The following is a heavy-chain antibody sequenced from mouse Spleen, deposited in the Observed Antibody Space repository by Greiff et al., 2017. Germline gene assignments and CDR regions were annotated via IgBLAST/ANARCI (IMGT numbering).Heavy chain of an antibody. CDR1: GYTFTDYY. CDR2: INPNNGGT. D-gene: IGHD2-12*01. Sequence: EVQLQQSGPELVKPGASVKISCKASGYTFTDYYMNWVKQSHGKSLEWIGDINPNNGGTSYNQKFKGKATLTVDKSSSTAYMELRSLTSEDSAVYYCARDGYRGYWGQGTTLTVSS. CDR3: ARDGYRGY. J-gene: IGHJ2*01. V-gene: IGHV1-26*01.